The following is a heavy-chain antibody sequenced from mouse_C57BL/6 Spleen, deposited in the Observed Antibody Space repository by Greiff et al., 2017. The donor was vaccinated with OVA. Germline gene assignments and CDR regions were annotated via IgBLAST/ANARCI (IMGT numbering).Heavy chain of an antibody. Sequence: QVQLQQSGAELMKPGASVTLSCKATGYTFTGYWIEWVKQRPGHGLEWIGEILPGSGSTNYNEKFKGKATFTADTSSNTAYMQLSSLTTEDSAIYYCARRDSNYVGFAYWGQGTLVTVSA. V-gene: IGHV1-9*01. D-gene: IGHD2-5*01. J-gene: IGHJ3*01. CDR2: ILPGSGST. CDR3: ARRDSNYVGFAY. CDR1: GYTFTGYW.